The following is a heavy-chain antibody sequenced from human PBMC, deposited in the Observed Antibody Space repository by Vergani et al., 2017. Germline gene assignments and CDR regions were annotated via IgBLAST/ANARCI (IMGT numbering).Heavy chain of an antibody. J-gene: IGHJ4*02. Sequence: QVRLMQSGAEVKKPGASVRVSCKASGYTFTGYFIHWVRQAPGQGLEWMGWINPNRGATNYGQKFHGRVTMTSDTSTNTVYMELSRLKSDDTALYYCARHTTYTDSWGQGTLVTVSS. V-gene: IGHV1-2*02. CDR3: ARHTTYTDS. D-gene: IGHD1-1*01. CDR2: INPNRGAT. CDR1: GYTFTGYF.